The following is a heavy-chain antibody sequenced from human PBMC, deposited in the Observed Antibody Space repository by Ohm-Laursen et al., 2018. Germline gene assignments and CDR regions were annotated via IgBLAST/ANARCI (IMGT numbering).Heavy chain of an antibody. V-gene: IGHV3-9*01. CDR3: AKDSYSSSSYYCGMDV. CDR2: ISCNSDSI. Sequence: SLRLSCAASGFTFYDYAKHWVRQAPGTGLERVSGISCNSDSIGYADSVNGRFTISRDNAKNSLYLQMNSLRAEDTALYYCAKDSYSSSSYYCGMDVWGQGTTVTVSS. CDR1: GFTFYDYA. D-gene: IGHD6-6*01. J-gene: IGHJ6*02.